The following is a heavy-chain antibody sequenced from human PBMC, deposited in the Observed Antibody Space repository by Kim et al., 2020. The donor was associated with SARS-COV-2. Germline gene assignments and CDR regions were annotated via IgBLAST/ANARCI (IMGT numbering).Heavy chain of an antibody. D-gene: IGHD4-17*01. CDR3: AKDSTTVTYDY. Sequence: TYYADSVKGRFTISRDNSKNTLYLQMNSLRAEDTAVYYCAKDSTTVTYDYWGQGTLVTVSS. V-gene: IGHV3-23*01. J-gene: IGHJ4*02. CDR2: T.